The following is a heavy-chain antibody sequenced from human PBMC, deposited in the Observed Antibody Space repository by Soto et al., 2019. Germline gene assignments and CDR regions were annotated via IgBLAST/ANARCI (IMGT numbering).Heavy chain of an antibody. CDR2: ISAYNGNT. CDR3: ARDYDILTGYYITNVDY. Sequence: GASVKVSCKASGYTFTSYGISWVRQAPGQGLEWMGWISAYNGNTNYAQKLQGRVTMTTDTSTSTAYMELRSLRSDDTAVYYCARDYDILTGYYITNVDYWGQGTLVTVSS. CDR1: GYTFTSYG. J-gene: IGHJ4*02. D-gene: IGHD3-9*01. V-gene: IGHV1-18*01.